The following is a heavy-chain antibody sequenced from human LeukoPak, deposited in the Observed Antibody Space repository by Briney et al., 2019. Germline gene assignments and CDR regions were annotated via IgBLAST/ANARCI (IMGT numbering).Heavy chain of an antibody. V-gene: IGHV1-8*03. CDR3: ARGDSGSYHTPFDY. CDR1: GYTFTSYD. CDR2: MNPNSGIT. Sequence: ASVKVSCKASGYTFTSYDINWVRQATGQGLEWMGWMNPNSGITGYAQKFQGRVTISRNTSISTAYMELSSLRSEDTAVYYCARGDSGSYHTPFDYWGQGTLVTVSS. D-gene: IGHD1-26*01. J-gene: IGHJ4*02.